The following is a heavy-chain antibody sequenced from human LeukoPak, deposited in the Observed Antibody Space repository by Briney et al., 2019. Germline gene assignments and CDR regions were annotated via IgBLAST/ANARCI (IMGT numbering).Heavy chain of an antibody. CDR1: GFTFSSYA. CDR2: ISGSGGST. V-gene: IGHV3-23*01. CDR3: AKDSSSWYYYGMDV. Sequence: GGSLRLSCAASGFTFSSYATSWVRQAPGKGLEWVSAISGSGGSTYYADSVKGRFTISRDNSKNTLCLQMNSLRAEDTAVYYCAKDSSSWYYYGMDVWRQGTTVTVSS. J-gene: IGHJ6*02. D-gene: IGHD6-13*01.